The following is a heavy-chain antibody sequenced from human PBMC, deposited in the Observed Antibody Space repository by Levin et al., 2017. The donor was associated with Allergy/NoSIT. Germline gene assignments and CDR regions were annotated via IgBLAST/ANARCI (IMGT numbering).Heavy chain of an antibody. CDR3: ARHQVNDY. CDR1: GYNFDTSW. CDR2: VNPGDSDT. V-gene: IGHV5-51*01. J-gene: IGHJ4*02. Sequence: GESLKISCKGSGYNFDTSWVAWMRQMPGKGLEWMGAVNPGDSDTRYSPSFQGQVTISADKSINTAYLEWSSLKASDTAMYYWARHQVNDYWGQGTLVTVSS.